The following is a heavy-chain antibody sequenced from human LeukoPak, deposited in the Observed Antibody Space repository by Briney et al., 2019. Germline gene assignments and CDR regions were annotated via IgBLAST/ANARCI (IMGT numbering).Heavy chain of an antibody. Sequence: GASVTVSCKASGYTFTGYYMHWVRQAPGQALEWMGWINPNSGGTNYAQKFQGRVTMTRDTSISTAYMELSRLRSDDTAVYYCARVHGKRYYDSSGYPDYWGQGTLVTVSS. CDR2: INPNSGGT. V-gene: IGHV1-2*02. D-gene: IGHD3-22*01. J-gene: IGHJ4*02. CDR3: ARVHGKRYYDSSGYPDY. CDR1: GYTFTGYY.